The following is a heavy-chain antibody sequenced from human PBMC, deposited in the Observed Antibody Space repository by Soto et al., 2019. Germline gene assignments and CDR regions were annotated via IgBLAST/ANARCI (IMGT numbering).Heavy chain of an antibody. J-gene: IGHJ4*02. CDR2: INPNSGGT. CDR3: AREKGYSVNDY. CDR1: GYPLTGYY. D-gene: IGHD5-12*01. V-gene: IGHV1-2*02. Sequence: XAVKVACKASGYPLTGYYMHWVRQAPGQGLEWMGWINPNSGGTNYAQKFQGRVTMTRDTSISTAYMELSRLRSDDTAVYYCAREKGYSVNDYWGQGTLVTVS.